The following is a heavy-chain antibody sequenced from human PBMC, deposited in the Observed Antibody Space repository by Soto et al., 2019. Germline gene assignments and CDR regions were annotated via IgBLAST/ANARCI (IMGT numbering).Heavy chain of an antibody. V-gene: IGHV3-33*01. J-gene: IGHJ4*02. CDR2: IWYDGSNK. D-gene: IGHD4-17*01. Sequence: GGSLRLSCAASGFTFSSYGMHWVRQAPGKGLEWVAVIWYDGSNKYYADSVKGRFTISRDNSKNTLYLQMNSLRAEDTAVYYCARESPSQYGDYGFDYWGQGTPVTVSS. CDR3: ARESPSQYGDYGFDY. CDR1: GFTFSSYG.